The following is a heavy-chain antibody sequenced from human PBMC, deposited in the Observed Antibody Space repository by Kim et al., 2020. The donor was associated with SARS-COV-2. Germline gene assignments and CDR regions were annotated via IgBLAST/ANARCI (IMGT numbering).Heavy chain of an antibody. CDR1: GGTFSSYT. V-gene: IGHV1-69*04. Sequence: SVKVSCKASGGTFSSYTISWVRQAPGQGLEWMGRIIPILGIANYAQKFQGRVTITADKSTSTAYMELSSLRSEDTAVYYCARDARPIIYGDYGGFDYWGQGTLVTVSS. D-gene: IGHD4-17*01. CDR2: IIPILGIA. CDR3: ARDARPIIYGDYGGFDY. J-gene: IGHJ4*02.